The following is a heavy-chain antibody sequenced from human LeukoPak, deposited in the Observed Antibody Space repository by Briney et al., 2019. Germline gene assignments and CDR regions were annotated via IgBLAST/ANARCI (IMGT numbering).Heavy chain of an antibody. CDR3: ARQAYGIFDY. V-gene: IGHV4-38-2*02. D-gene: IGHD4-17*01. J-gene: IGHJ4*02. CDR2: IYHSGST. Sequence: SETLSLTCTVSGYSISSGYYWGWIRQPPGKGLEWIGSIYHSGSTYYNPSLKSRVTISVDTSKNQFSLKLSSVTAADTAVYYCARQAYGIFDYWGQGTLVTVSS. CDR1: GYSISSGYY.